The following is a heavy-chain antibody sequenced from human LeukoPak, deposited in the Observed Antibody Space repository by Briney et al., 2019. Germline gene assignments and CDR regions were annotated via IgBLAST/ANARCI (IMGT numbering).Heavy chain of an antibody. J-gene: IGHJ4*02. CDR3: ARDRPPDY. Sequence: GGSLRLSCAASGFTFATDSMNWVRQAPGKGLEWVSSISSSSTIYYADSVKGRFTISRDNAKNSLYLQMNSLRAEDTAVYYCARDRPPDYWGQGTLVTVSS. CDR2: ISSSSTI. CDR1: GFTFATDS. V-gene: IGHV3-69-1*01.